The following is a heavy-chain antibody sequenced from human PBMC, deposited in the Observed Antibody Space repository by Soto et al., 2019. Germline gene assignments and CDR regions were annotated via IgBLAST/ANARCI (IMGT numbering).Heavy chain of an antibody. D-gene: IGHD6-19*01. CDR2: ISGYNGNT. CDR1: AHTLTKNG. CDR3: ARENNSGWYIY. V-gene: IGHV1-18*01. Sequence: QDHLVQSGAEVKKPGASVKVSCKASAHTLTKNGLSWVRQAPGQGLEWMGWISGYNGNTNYAQKFQGRVTMTTDTSTSTAYMELRSLRSDDTAVYYCARENNSGWYIYWGQGTLVTVSS. J-gene: IGHJ4*02.